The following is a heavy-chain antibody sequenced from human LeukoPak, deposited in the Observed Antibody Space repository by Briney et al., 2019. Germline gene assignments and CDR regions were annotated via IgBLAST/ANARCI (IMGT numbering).Heavy chain of an antibody. D-gene: IGHD2-15*01. CDR3: AKDDRSLTNVVAAN. J-gene: IGHJ4*02. CDR1: GFTFSSYA. V-gene: IGHV3-23*01. CDR2: IIGRGGST. Sequence: AGGSLRLSCAASGFTFSSYAMSWVRQAPGKGLEWVSAIIGRGGSTYYADSVKGRFTISRDHSKNTLYLKINSLRAEDTAVYYCAKDDRSLTNVVAANWGQGTLVTVSS.